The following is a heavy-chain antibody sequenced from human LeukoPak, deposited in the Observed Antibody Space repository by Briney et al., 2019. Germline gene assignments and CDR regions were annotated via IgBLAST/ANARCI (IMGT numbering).Heavy chain of an antibody. V-gene: IGHV3-30*04. D-gene: IGHD2-15*01. CDR3: AKDFIGAFDI. Sequence: PGGSLRLSCAASGFTFSSYAMHWVRQAPVKGLEWVAVISYDGSNKYYADSVKGRFTISRDNSKNTLYLQMNSLRAEDTAVYYCAKDFIGAFDIWGQGTMVTVSS. J-gene: IGHJ3*02. CDR2: ISYDGSNK. CDR1: GFTFSSYA.